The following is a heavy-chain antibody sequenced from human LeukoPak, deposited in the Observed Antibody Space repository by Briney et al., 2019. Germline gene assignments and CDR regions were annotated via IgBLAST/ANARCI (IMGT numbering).Heavy chain of an antibody. CDR1: GYTFIAYY. J-gene: IGHJ4*02. Sequence: ASVKVSCKTSGYTFIAYYLHWVRQAPGQGLEWMGWLNPGPGGTLYAQKFQGRVTMTRDMSMTTAYMELTELRSDDTAVYYCAAQRDPRPFDHWGQGTLITVSS. D-gene: IGHD5-24*01. V-gene: IGHV1-2*02. CDR3: AAQRDPRPFDH. CDR2: LNPGPGGT.